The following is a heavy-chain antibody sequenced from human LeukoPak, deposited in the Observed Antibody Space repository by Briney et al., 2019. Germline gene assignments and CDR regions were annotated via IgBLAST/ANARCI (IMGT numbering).Heavy chain of an antibody. V-gene: IGHV3-30-3*01. J-gene: IGHJ4*02. CDR1: GFTFSSYA. Sequence: GGSLRLSCAASGFTFSSYAMHWVRQAPGKGLEWVAVISYDGSNKYYADSVKGRFTISRDNSKNTLYLQMDSLRAEDTAVYYCARAYGDYEGFDYWGQGTLVTVSS. CDR2: ISYDGSNK. CDR3: ARAYGDYEGFDY. D-gene: IGHD4-17*01.